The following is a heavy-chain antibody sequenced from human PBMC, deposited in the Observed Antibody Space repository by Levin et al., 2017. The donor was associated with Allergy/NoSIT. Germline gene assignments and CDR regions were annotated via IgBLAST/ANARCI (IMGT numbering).Heavy chain of an antibody. CDR2: ISSSSSTI. CDR3: AGQGRQYYYDSSGYYYFDY. CDR1: GFTFSSYS. D-gene: IGHD3-22*01. Sequence: GESLKISCAASGFTFSSYSMNWVRQAPGKGLEWVSYISSSSSTIYYADSVKGRFTISRDNAKNSLYLQMNSLRDEDTAVYYCAGQGRQYYYDSSGYYYFDYWGQGTLVTVSS. J-gene: IGHJ4*02. V-gene: IGHV3-48*02.